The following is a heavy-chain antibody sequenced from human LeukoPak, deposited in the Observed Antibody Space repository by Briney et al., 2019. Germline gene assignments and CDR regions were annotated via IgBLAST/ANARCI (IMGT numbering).Heavy chain of an antibody. CDR3: ARGGGDYDFWSGPKRYYYYYMDV. J-gene: IGHJ6*03. Sequence: TSQTLSLTCAVYGGSFSGYYWSWIRQPPGKWLEWIGEINHSGSTTYNPSLKSRVTISVDTSKNQFSLKLSSVTAADTAVYYCARGGGDYDFWSGPKRYYYYYMDVWGKGTTVTVSS. CDR1: GGSFSGYY. CDR2: INHSGST. D-gene: IGHD3-3*01. V-gene: IGHV4-34*01.